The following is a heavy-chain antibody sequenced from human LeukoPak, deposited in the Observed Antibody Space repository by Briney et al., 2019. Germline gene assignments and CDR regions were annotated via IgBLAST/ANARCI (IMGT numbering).Heavy chain of an antibody. Sequence: GGSLSLSCAASGFTFSSYSMNWFRQAPGKGLEWVAVITYDGSNKYYADSVKGRFTISRDNSKNTLYLQMNSLRAEDTAVYYCASGGWLLWGWFDPWGQGTLVTVSS. CDR1: GFTFSSYS. CDR2: ITYDGSNK. CDR3: ASGGWLLWGWFDP. D-gene: IGHD3-3*01. V-gene: IGHV3-30*04. J-gene: IGHJ5*02.